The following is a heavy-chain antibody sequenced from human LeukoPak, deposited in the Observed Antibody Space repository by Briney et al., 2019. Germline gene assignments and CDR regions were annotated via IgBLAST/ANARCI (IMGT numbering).Heavy chain of an antibody. CDR1: GFTFSSYD. V-gene: IGHV3-13*04. CDR3: ARGRGSSNWVRGAFDI. J-gene: IGHJ3*02. Sequence: GGSLRLSCAASGFTFSSYDMHWVRQVTGRGLGLVSEIGTAGDTDYAGSVKGRFTISREDARNSLYLQMNSLRAGDTAVYYCARGRGSSNWVRGAFDIWGQGTVVTVSS. D-gene: IGHD6-13*01. CDR2: IGTAGDT.